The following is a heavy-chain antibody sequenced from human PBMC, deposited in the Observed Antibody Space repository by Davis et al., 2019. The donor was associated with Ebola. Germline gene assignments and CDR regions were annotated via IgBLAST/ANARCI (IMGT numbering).Heavy chain of an antibody. Sequence: GGSLRLSCAASGFTFSSYGMHWVRQAPGKGLEWVAVISYDGSNKYYADSVKGRFTISRDNSKNTLYLQMNSLRAEDTAVYYCAKVGYSYGWGIAAAGYFDYWGQGTLVTVSS. D-gene: IGHD6-13*01. J-gene: IGHJ4*02. CDR2: ISYDGSNK. CDR3: AKVGYSYGWGIAAAGYFDY. V-gene: IGHV3-30*18. CDR1: GFTFSSYG.